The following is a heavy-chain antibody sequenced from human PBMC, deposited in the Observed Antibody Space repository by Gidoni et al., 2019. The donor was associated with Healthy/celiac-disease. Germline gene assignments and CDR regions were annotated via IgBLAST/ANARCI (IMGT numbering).Heavy chain of an antibody. CDR1: GGSISSGDYY. V-gene: IGHV4-30-4*01. D-gene: IGHD3-22*01. CDR3: ARDSSYYQFDY. Sequence: QVQLQASGPGLVKPSQTLSLTCTVTGGSISSGDYYWSWIRQPPGKGLEWIGYIYYSGSTYYNPSLKSRVTISVDTSKNQFSRKLSSVTAADTAVYYCARDSSYYQFDYWGQGTLVTVSS. CDR2: IYYSGST. J-gene: IGHJ4*02.